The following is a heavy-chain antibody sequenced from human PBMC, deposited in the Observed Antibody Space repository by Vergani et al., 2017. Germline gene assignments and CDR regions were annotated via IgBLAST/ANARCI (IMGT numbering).Heavy chain of an antibody. CDR2: INPNSGGT. Sequence: QVQLVQSGAEVKKPGASVKVSCKASGYTFTGYYMHWVRQAPGQGLEWMGWINPNSGGTYYAQKVQGRVTMTRDTSISTAYMELSRLRSDDTAVYYCAREGSIVGAKSPRWFDPWGQGTLVTVSS. D-gene: IGHD1-26*01. V-gene: IGHV1-2*02. J-gene: IGHJ5*02. CDR1: GYTFTGYY. CDR3: AREGSIVGAKSPRWFDP.